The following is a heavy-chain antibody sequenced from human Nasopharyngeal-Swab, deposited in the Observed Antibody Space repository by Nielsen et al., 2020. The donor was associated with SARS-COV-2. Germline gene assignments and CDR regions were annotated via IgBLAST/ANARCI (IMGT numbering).Heavy chain of an antibody. D-gene: IGHD3-9*01. CDR2: IKQDGSEK. CDR1: GFTFSSYW. CDR3: ARDLVTYYDILTGYHYFDY. Sequence: GESLKISCAASGFTFSSYWMSWVRQAPGKGLEWVANIKQDGSEKYYVDSVKGRFTISRDNAKNSLYLQMNSLRAEDTAVYYCARDLVTYYDILTGYHYFDYWGQGTLVTVSS. J-gene: IGHJ4*02. V-gene: IGHV3-7*01.